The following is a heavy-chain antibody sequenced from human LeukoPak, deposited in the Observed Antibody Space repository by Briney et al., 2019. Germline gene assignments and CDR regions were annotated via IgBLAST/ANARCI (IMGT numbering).Heavy chain of an antibody. CDR3: AREEIGRITMVREPLDV. J-gene: IGHJ6*04. V-gene: IGHV1-2*02. CDR1: GYTFTGYY. CDR2: INPNSGGT. D-gene: IGHD3-10*01. Sequence: ASVKVSCKASGYTFTGYYMHWVRQAPGQGLEWMGWINPNSGGTNYAQKFQGRVTMTRDTSISTAYMELSRLRSDDTAVYYCAREEIGRITMVREPLDVWGKGTTVTVSS.